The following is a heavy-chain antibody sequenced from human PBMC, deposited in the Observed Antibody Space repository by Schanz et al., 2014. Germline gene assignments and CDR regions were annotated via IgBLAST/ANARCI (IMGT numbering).Heavy chain of an antibody. CDR2: TSNDGSFT. CDR3: AAGGGFLIDY. CDR1: GFTFSDSW. Sequence: EVQLVESGGGFVQPGGSLRLSCAASGFTFSDSWMHWVRQAPGKGLVWVSRTSNDGSFTTFADSVKGRFTISRDNAKSSLYLQMNSLRAEDTAVYYCAAGGGFLIDYWGQGTLVTVSS. V-gene: IGHV3-74*01. D-gene: IGHD2-15*01. J-gene: IGHJ4*02.